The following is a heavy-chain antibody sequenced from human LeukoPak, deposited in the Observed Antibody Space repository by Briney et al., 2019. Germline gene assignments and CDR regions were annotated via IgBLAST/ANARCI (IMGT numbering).Heavy chain of an antibody. D-gene: IGHD6-19*01. CDR1: GFTFDDSG. V-gene: IGHV3-20*04. CDR3: ARARGIAVANNWFDP. CDR2: INWNGGSR. J-gene: IGHJ5*02. Sequence: GGSLRLSCAASGFTFDDSGMTWVRQAPGKGLEWVSGINWNGGSRCYADSVKGRFTISRDNAKNSLYLQMNSLRAEDTAFYYCARARGIAVANNWFDPWGQGTLVTVSS.